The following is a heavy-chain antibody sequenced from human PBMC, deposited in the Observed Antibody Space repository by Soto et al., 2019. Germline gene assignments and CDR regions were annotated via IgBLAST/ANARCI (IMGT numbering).Heavy chain of an antibody. V-gene: IGHV3-23*01. D-gene: IGHD3-3*01. Sequence: DVQLLESGGDLVQPGGSLRLSCAASGFTFSSYAMSWVRQAPGKGVEWVSSMSGAGRSSYDADSVKGRFTISRDNSKNTLYLQMNNLRAEDTALSYCAKGPIFGVENIYDYWGQGTLVTVSS. J-gene: IGHJ4*02. CDR2: MSGAGRSS. CDR1: GFTFSSYA. CDR3: AKGPIFGVENIYDY.